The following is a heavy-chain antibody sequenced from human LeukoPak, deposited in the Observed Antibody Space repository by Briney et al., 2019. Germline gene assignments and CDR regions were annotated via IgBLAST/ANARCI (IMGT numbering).Heavy chain of an antibody. V-gene: IGHV3-43D*03. CDR1: GFTFSSYS. D-gene: IGHD2/OR15-2a*01. J-gene: IGHJ6*03. Sequence: GGSLRLSCAASGFTFSSYSMNWVRQAPGKGLEWVSLISWDGGSTYYADSVKGRFTISRDNSKNSLYLQMNSLRAEDTTLYYCAKSMDYYYSYMDVWGKGTTVTVSS. CDR2: ISWDGGST. CDR3: AKSMDYYYSYMDV.